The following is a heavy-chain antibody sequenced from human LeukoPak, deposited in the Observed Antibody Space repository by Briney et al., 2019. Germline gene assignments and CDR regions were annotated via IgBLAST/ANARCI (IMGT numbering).Heavy chain of an antibody. V-gene: IGHV1-46*01. Sequence: ASVKVSCKASGYTFTSYYMHWVRQAPGQGLEWMGIINPSGGSTSYAQKFQGRVTMTRDMSTSTVYMELSSLRSEDTAVYYCARDGAGGRFSYYYYMDVWGKGTTVTVSS. D-gene: IGHD3-16*01. CDR2: INPSGGST. J-gene: IGHJ6*03. CDR3: ARDGAGGRFSYYYYMDV. CDR1: GYTFTSYY.